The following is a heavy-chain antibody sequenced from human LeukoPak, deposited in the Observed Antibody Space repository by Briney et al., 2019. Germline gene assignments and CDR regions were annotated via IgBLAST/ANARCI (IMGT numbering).Heavy chain of an antibody. V-gene: IGHV1-2*02. CDR2: INPNSGGT. CDR1: GYTFTGYY. J-gene: IGHJ4*02. CDR3: ARDSAYSSGWSFSFDY. D-gene: IGHD6-19*01. Sequence: ASVKVSCKASGYTFTGYYMHWVRPAPGKGLEGMGWINPNSGGTNYAQKLQGRVTMTTNTSTSTAYMELRSLRSDDTAVYYCARDSAYSSGWSFSFDYWGQGTLVTVSS.